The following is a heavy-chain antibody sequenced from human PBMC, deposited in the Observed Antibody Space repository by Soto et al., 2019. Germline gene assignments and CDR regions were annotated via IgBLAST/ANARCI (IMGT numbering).Heavy chain of an antibody. CDR1: GASITSSGYY. D-gene: IGHD3-3*01. Sequence: SETLSLTCTISGASITSSGYYWGLIRQSPGRGLEWIGSIDYSGNTYYNPSLTNRVTVSVDPSKNQISLKLKSVTAADTAVYYCARGATIFGVVYFDYWGQGTLVTVSS. CDR3: ARGATIFGVVYFDY. CDR2: IDYSGNT. V-gene: IGHV4-39*07. J-gene: IGHJ4*02.